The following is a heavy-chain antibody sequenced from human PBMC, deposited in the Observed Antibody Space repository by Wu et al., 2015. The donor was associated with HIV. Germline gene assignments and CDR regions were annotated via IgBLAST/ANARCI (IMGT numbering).Heavy chain of an antibody. CDR3: ARDHVRREMATKGDAFDI. V-gene: IGHV1-69*05. D-gene: IGHD5-24*01. CDR1: GGTFSSYA. CDR2: IIPIFGTA. J-gene: IGHJ3*02. Sequence: QVQLVQSGAEVKKPGSSVKVSCKASGGTFSSYAISWVRQAPGQGLEWMGGIIPIFGTANYAQKFQGRVTITTDESTSTAYMELSSLRSEDTAVYYCARDHVRREMATKGDAFDIWGQGTMVTVSS.